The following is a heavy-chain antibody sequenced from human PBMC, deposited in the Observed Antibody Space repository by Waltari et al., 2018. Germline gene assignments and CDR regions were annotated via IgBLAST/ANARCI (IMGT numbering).Heavy chain of an antibody. D-gene: IGHD3-10*01. V-gene: IGHV3-7*03. Sequence: STYWATWVRRASVRGVEGLANIMYDGSETHYVDCVKGRFTSSREKARNTMFLQMNSLRAEDTAVYYCATYRWLGYWGQGTLVTVSS. J-gene: IGHJ4*02. CDR1: STYW. CDR2: IMYDGSET. CDR3: ATYRWLGY.